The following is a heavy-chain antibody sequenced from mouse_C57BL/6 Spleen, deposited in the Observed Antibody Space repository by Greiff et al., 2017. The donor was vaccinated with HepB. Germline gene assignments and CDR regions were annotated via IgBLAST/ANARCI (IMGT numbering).Heavy chain of an antibody. V-gene: IGHV1-50*01. CDR2: IDPSDSYT. J-gene: IGHJ1*03. CDR1: GYTFTSYW. D-gene: IGHD1-1*01. Sequence: QVQLKQPGAELVKPGASVKLSCKASGYTFTSYWMQWVKQRPGQGLEWIGEIDPSDSYTNYNQKFKGKATLTVDTSSSTAYMQLSSLTSEDSAVYYCARRYYGSSSYFDVWGTGTTVTVSS. CDR3: ARRYYGSSSYFDV.